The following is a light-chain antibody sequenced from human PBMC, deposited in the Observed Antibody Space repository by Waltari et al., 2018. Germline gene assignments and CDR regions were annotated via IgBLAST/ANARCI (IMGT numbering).Light chain of an antibody. Sequence: QSVLTQPPSVSAAPGQTVTISCSGTTSNIGNNYVSWYRKLPGTAPQLLIDDLNRRPTGIPDRFSCSKSGTSATLASTGLQTGDEADYYCGAWDSSLSVVFGGGTKLTVL. V-gene: IGLV1-51*01. J-gene: IGLJ2*01. CDR3: GAWDSSLSVV. CDR1: TSNIGNNY. CDR2: DLN.